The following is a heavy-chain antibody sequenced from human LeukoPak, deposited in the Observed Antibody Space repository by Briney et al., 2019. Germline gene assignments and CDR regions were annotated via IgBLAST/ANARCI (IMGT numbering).Heavy chain of an antibody. J-gene: IGHJ3*02. CDR1: GGSISSGDYY. CDR3: ARDPLWFGEPRAFDI. V-gene: IGHV4-30-4*01. Sequence: SQTLSLTCTVSGGSISSGDYYWSWIRQPPGKGLEWIGYIYYSGSTYYNPSLKSRVTISVDTSKNQFSLKLSSVTAADTAVYYCARDPLWFGEPRAFDIWGQGTMVTVSS. D-gene: IGHD3-10*01. CDR2: IYYSGST.